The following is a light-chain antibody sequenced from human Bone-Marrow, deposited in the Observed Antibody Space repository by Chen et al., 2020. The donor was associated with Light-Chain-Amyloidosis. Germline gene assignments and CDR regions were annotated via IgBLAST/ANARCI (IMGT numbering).Light chain of an antibody. Sequence: SYELTQPPSVSVSPGQTARHTCSGDDLPTKYAYWYQQKPGQAPVLGIHRDTERPSGISERFSGSSSGTTATLTISGVQAEDEADYHCQSADSSGTYEVIFGGGTKLTVL. CDR2: RDT. J-gene: IGLJ2*01. CDR3: QSADSSGTYEVI. CDR1: DLPTKY. V-gene: IGLV3-25*03.